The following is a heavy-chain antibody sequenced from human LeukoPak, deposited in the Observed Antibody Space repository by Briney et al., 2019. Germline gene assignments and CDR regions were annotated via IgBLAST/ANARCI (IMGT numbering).Heavy chain of an antibody. CDR1: GYTFTGYY. D-gene: IGHD3-22*01. CDR2: INPNSGGT. Sequence: ASVKVPCKASGYTFTGYYMHWVRQAPGQGLEWMGWINPNSGGTNYAQKFQGRVTMTRDTSISTAYMELSRLRSDDTAVYYCARSPITMIVVVIDYWGQDTLVTVSS. J-gene: IGHJ4*02. CDR3: ARSPITMIVVVIDY. V-gene: IGHV1-2*02.